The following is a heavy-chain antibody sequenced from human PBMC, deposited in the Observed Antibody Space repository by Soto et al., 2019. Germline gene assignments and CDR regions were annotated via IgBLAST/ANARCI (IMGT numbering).Heavy chain of an antibody. CDR1: GGSISSSSYY. J-gene: IGHJ4*02. CDR2: IHYSGSS. Sequence: SETLSLTCTVSGGSISSSSYYWGWIRQPPEKGLEWIGSIHYSGSSYYSPSLKSRVTISVDTSKNQFSLKLSSVTAADTAVYYCARRYLTTSSNFDYWGQGTPVTVSS. CDR3: ARRYLTTSSNFDY. V-gene: IGHV4-39*01. D-gene: IGHD3-22*01.